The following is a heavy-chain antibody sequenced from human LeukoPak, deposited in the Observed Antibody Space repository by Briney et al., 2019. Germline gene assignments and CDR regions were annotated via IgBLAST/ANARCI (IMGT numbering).Heavy chain of an antibody. CDR2: ISGSGGST. D-gene: IGHD2-15*01. Sequence: ETLSLTCTVSGVSISSGGYYWSWVRQAPGKGLEWVSAISGSGGSTYYADSVKGRFTISRDNSKNTLYLQMNSLRAEDTAVYYCANRLGYCSGGSCYLIDYWGQGTLVTVSS. J-gene: IGHJ4*02. CDR3: ANRLGYCSGGSCYLIDY. V-gene: IGHV3-23*01. CDR1: GVSISSGGYY.